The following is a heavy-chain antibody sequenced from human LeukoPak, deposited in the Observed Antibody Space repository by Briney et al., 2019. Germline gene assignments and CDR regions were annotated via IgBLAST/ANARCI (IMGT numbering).Heavy chain of an antibody. CDR2: IYYSGST. V-gene: IGHV4-59*01. J-gene: IGHJ4*02. CDR1: GGSISSYY. D-gene: IGHD3-16*01. CDR3: ARSPYTLKFDY. Sequence: SETLSLTCTVSGGSISSYYWSWIRQPPGKGLEWIGYIYYSGSTNYNPSLKSRVTISVDTSKNQFSLKLSSVTAADTAVYYCARSPYTLKFDYWGQGTQVTVSS.